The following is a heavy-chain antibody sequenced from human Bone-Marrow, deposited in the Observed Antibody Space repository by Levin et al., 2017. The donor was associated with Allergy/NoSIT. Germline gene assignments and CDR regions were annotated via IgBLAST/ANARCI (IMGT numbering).Heavy chain of an antibody. J-gene: IGHJ3*02. CDR1: GFTFNNYW. CDR2: IHRDGSEK. CDR3: ARPLTRLPHAFDI. Sequence: GASVKVSCAASGFTFNNYWMNWVRQAPGKGLEWVANIHRDGSEKHYVDSVEGRFAISRDNAKSTLYLQMNSLRAEDTAVYYCARPLTRLPHAFDIWGQGTMVTVSS. V-gene: IGHV3-7*01. D-gene: IGHD2-15*01.